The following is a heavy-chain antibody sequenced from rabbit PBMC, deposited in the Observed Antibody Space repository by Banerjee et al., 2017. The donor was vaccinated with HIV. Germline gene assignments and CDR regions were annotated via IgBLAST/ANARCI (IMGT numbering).Heavy chain of an antibody. J-gene: IGHJ3*01. CDR1: GFTISSSYW. CDR2: IYSGSSGST. V-gene: IGHV1S45*01. Sequence: QAQLVEPGGGLVQPEGSLTLTCTASGFTISSSYWICWVRQAPGKRPEWSACIYSGSSGSTYYASWAKGRFTISKSSSTTVTLQLTSLTAADTATYFCAKDYYVYTYDYAGIDNGRPTRLDLWGQGTLVTVS. CDR3: AKDYYVYTYDYAGIDNGRPTRLDL. D-gene: IGHD6-1*01.